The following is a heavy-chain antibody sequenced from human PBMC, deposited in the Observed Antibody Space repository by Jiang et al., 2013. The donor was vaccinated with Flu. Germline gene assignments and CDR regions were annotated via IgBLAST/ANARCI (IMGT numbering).Heavy chain of an antibody. Sequence: VQLLESGAEVKKPGSSVKVSCKASGGTFSSYAISWVRQAPGQGLEWMGGIIPIFGTANYAQKFQGRVTITADESTSTAYMELSSLRSEDTAVYYCARNYGDYGRSAYYYYYGMDVWGQGTTVTVSS. CDR1: GGTFSSYA. J-gene: IGHJ6*02. CDR2: IIPIFGTA. D-gene: IGHD4-17*01. CDR3: ARNYGDYGRSAYYYYYGMDV. V-gene: IGHV1-69*01.